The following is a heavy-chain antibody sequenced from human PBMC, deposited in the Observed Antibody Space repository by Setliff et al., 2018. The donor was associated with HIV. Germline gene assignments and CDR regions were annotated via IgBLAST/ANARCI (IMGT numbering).Heavy chain of an antibody. D-gene: IGHD1-1*01. CDR1: GGSISTYY. CDR3: ARTTILQESFDL. Sequence: KASETLSLTCTVSGGSISTYYWSWIRQPPGKGLEWIGSIYFTGSSDNNPSLKSRVTLSVDTSKHQFSLRLTSVTAADTAVYFCARTTILQESFDLWGQGTMVTVSS. CDR2: IYFTGSS. J-gene: IGHJ3*01. V-gene: IGHV4-59*12.